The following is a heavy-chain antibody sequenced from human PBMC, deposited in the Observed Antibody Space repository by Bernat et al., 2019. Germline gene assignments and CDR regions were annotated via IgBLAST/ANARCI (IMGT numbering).Heavy chain of an antibody. CDR2: ISNDGRNK. Sequence: QVQLVESGGGVVQPGRSLRLSCAASGFTFSSYGMHWVRQAPGKGLEWVAVISNDGRNKYYADSVKDRLTISRDNSQNTLYLPMNSLGVEDTAVYYCAKERDSSNWYGGGFDYWGQGTLVTVSS. V-gene: IGHV3-30*18. J-gene: IGHJ4*02. D-gene: IGHD6-13*01. CDR1: GFTFSSYG. CDR3: AKERDSSNWYGGGFDY.